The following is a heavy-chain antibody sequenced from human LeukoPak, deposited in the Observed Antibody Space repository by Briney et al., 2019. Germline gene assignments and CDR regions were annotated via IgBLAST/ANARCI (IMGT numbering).Heavy chain of an antibody. CDR3: ARGSTTVTSKDWFDP. J-gene: IGHJ5*02. Sequence: PGGSLTLSCAASGFTFSSYWMHWVRQVPGKGLVWVARISSNGRSTTYGDSVEGRFTITRDNAKNTLYLEINSLRDDDTAVYYCARGSTTVTSKDWFDPWGQGTRVTVSS. CDR1: GFTFSSYW. CDR2: ISSNGRST. V-gene: IGHV3-74*03. D-gene: IGHD4-17*01.